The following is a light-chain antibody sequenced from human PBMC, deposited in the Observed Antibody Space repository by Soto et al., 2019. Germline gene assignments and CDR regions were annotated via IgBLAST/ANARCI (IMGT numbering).Light chain of an antibody. CDR2: DAS. Sequence: DIQMTQSPSTLSASVGDRITITCRASQSISSWLAWYQQKPGKAPKLLIYDASTLESGVPSRFSGSGSGTEFTLTIRSLQPDDFATYYCQQYHRYSNFGGGTKVDIK. J-gene: IGKJ4*01. CDR3: QQYHRYSN. V-gene: IGKV1-5*01. CDR1: QSISSW.